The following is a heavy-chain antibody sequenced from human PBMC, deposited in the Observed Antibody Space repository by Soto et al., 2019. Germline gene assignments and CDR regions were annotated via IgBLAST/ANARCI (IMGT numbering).Heavy chain of an antibody. CDR1: GFTFTSSG. V-gene: IGHV1-58*02. Sequence: ASVKVSCKASGFTFTSSGMQWVRQARGQRLEWIGWIVVGSGNTNYAQKFQERVTITRDMSTSTAYMELSSLRSEDTAVYYCAAIPIDIVVAVAVDYWGQGTLVTVSS. J-gene: IGHJ4*02. CDR2: IVVGSGNT. D-gene: IGHD2-15*01. CDR3: AAIPIDIVVAVAVDY.